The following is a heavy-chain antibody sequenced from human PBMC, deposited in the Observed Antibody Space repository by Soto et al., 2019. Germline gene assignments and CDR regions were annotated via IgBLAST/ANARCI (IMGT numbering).Heavy chain of an antibody. Sequence: GGSLRLSCEASGFTFSSYGMHWVRQAPGKGLEWVAVISYDGSNKYYADSVKGRFTISRDNSKNTLYLQMNSLRAEDTAVYYCAKASGSYYSPHWGQGTLVTVSS. D-gene: IGHD1-26*01. J-gene: IGHJ4*02. CDR3: AKASGSYYSPH. V-gene: IGHV3-30*18. CDR1: GFTFSSYG. CDR2: ISYDGSNK.